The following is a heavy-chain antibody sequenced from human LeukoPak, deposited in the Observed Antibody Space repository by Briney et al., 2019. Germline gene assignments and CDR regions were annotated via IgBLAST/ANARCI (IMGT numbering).Heavy chain of an antibody. CDR1: GFTFSTYW. CDR2: INGDGSGT. V-gene: IGHV3-74*01. Sequence: GGSLRLSCAASGFTFSTYWMHWVRQAPGKGLVRVSRINGDGSGTINADSVKGRFTVSRDNGKKTVSLQINSLRPDDTAVYYCAREANTAFDYWGQGTLVTVSS. CDR3: AREANTAFDY. D-gene: IGHD2/OR15-2a*01. J-gene: IGHJ4*02.